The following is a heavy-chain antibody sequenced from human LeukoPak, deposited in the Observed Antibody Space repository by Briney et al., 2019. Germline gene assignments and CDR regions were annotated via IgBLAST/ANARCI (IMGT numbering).Heavy chain of an antibody. V-gene: IGHV1-24*01. J-gene: IGHJ6*03. CDR1: GYTLTELS. CDR2: FDPEDGET. Sequence: ASVKVSCKVSGYTLTELSMHWVRQAPGKGLEWMGGFDPEDGETIYAQKFQGRVTMTEDTSTDTAYMELSSLRSEDTAVYYCTVVPAGSYYYYMDVWGKGTTVTVSS. CDR3: TVVPAGSYYYYMDV. D-gene: IGHD2-2*01.